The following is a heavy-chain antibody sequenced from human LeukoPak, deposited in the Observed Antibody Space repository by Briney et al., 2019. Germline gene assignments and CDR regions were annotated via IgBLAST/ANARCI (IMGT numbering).Heavy chain of an antibody. V-gene: IGHV1-69*13. CDR2: IIPIFGTA. J-gene: IGHJ4*02. CDR1: GGTFSSYA. Sequence: GASVKVPCKASGGTFSSYAISWVRQAPGQGLEWMGGIIPIFGTANYAQKFQGRVTITADESTSTAYMELSSLRSEDTAVYYCARVAEMATTTYYFDYWGQGTLVTVSS. D-gene: IGHD5-24*01. CDR3: ARVAEMATTTYYFDY.